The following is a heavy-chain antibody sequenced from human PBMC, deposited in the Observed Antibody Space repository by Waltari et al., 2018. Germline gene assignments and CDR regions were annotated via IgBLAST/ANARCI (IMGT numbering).Heavy chain of an antibody. CDR2: IFSNDEK. CDR1: GFSLSNARMG. D-gene: IGHD3-3*01. V-gene: IGHV2-26*01. J-gene: IGHJ6*02. CDR3: ARIPVNYDFWSGYYRPRYYYGMDV. Sequence: QVTLKESGPVLVKPTETLTLTCTVSGFSLSNARMGVSWIRQPPGKALEWLAHIFSNDEKSYSTSLKSRLTISKETSKSQVVLTMTNMDPVDTATYYWARIPVNYDFWSGYYRPRYYYGMDVWGQGTTVTVSS.